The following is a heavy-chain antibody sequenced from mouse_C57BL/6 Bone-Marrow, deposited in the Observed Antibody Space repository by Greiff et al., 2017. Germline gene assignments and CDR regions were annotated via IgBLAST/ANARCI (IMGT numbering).Heavy chain of an antibody. CDR3: TSSPSYFDY. Sequence: VQLQQSGAELVRPGASVKLSFTASGFNIKDDYMHWVKQRPEQGLEWIGWIDPENGDTEYASKFQGKATITADTSSNIAYLQLSSLTSEDTAVYYCTSSPSYFDYWGQGTTLTVSS. V-gene: IGHV14-4*01. J-gene: IGHJ2*01. CDR2: IDPENGDT. CDR1: GFNIKDDY. D-gene: IGHD1-1*01.